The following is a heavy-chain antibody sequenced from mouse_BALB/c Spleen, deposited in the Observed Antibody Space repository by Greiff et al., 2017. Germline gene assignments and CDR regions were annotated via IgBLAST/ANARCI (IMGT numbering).Heavy chain of an antibody. J-gene: IGHJ2*01. CDR1: GYSFTSYY. CDR2: IFPGSGNT. V-gene: IGHV1-66*01. Sequence: QVQLKESGPELVKPGASVKISCKASGYSFTSYYIHWVKQRPGQGLEWIGWIFPGSGNTKYNEKFKGKATLTADTSSSTAYMQLSSLTSEDSAVYFCARSYRYDPYFDYWGQGTTLTVSS. CDR3: ARSYRYDPYFDY. D-gene: IGHD2-14*01.